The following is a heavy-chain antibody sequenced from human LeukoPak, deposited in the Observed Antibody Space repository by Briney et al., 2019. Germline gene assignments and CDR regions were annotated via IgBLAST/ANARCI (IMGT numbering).Heavy chain of an antibody. J-gene: IGHJ4*02. CDR2: IYHSGST. CDR1: GGSISSSNW. V-gene: IGHV4-4*02. D-gene: IGHD5-18*01. CDR3: ARVGQYSYGYPYYFDY. Sequence: PSGTLSLTCAVSGGSISSSNWWSWVRQPPGKGLEWIGEIYHSGSTNYNPSLKSRVTISVDKSKNQFSLKLSSVTAADTAVYYCARVGQYSYGYPYYFDYWGQGTLVTVSS.